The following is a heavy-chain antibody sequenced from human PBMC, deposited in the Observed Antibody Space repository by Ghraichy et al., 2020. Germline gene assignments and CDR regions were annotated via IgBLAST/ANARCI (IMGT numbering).Heavy chain of an antibody. J-gene: IGHJ6*02. Sequence: GGSLRLSCAASGFTVSSNYMSWVRQAPGKGLEWVSVIYSGGSTYYADSVKGRFTISRNNSKNTLYLQMNSLRAEDTAVYYCASTMEEYYYGSGYYGMDVWGQGTTVTVSS. CDR2: IYSGGST. CDR1: GFTVSSNY. V-gene: IGHV3-53*01. CDR3: ASTMEEYYYGSGYYGMDV. D-gene: IGHD3-10*01.